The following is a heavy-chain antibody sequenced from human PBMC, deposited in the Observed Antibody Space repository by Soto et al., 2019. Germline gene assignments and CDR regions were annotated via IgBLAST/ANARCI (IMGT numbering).Heavy chain of an antibody. CDR1: GFTISTHG. D-gene: IGHD1-7*01. Sequence: QAQLVESGGGVVQPGTSLRLSCGASGFTISTHGMHWVRQAPGKGLEWLANIWYDGSNTFYAESVKGRFSISKDNSKNTLYLQMSSLRAEDTAVYYCAAATTWNFHFPYWGQGTQVTVSS. CDR3: AAATTWNFHFPY. CDR2: IWYDGSNT. V-gene: IGHV3-33*03. J-gene: IGHJ4*02.